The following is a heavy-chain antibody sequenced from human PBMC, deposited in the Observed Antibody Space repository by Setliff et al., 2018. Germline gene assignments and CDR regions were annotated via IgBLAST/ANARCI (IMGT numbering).Heavy chain of an antibody. J-gene: IGHJ5*02. V-gene: IGHV3-21*01. Sequence: PGGSLRLSCAASGFTFSSNNMHWVRQAPGKGLEWVSCISGSSSYIYYADSVKGRFTISRDNAKNSLYLQMNSLRAEDAAVYYCARAPSSSSASWFDPWGQGTLVTAPQ. CDR3: ARAPSSSSASWFDP. CDR1: GFTFSSNN. CDR2: ISGSSSYI. D-gene: IGHD6-6*01.